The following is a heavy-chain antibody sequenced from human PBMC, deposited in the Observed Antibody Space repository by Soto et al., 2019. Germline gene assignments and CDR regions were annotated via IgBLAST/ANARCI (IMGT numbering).Heavy chain of an antibody. CDR1: GGTFSTYA. D-gene: IGHD4-17*01. V-gene: IGHV1-69*06. J-gene: IGHJ5*02. CDR3: ALGRDYLFDP. CDR2: IIPMSGRT. Sequence: QIQLVQSGAEVKKPGSSVKVSCKASGGTFSTYAISWVRQAPGQGLEWMGGIIPMSGRTTYAQKFQDRVTIAADKSTTTAYMELSSLRSEDTAVYYCALGRDYLFDPWGRGTLVTVSS.